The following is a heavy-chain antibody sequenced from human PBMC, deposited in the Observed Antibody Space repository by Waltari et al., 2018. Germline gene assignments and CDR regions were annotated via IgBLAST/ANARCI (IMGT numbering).Heavy chain of an antibody. D-gene: IGHD4-17*01. V-gene: IGHV3-21*04. Sequence: EVQLVESGGGLVKPGGSLRLSCAASGFTISNYSMNWVRQTPGKGLEWVSSISSRSTSIYYADSVRGRFTTSRDNTKNSVYLQMNSLRVEDTAVYYCARLNTVTKRTKAYYFDYWGQGTLVTVSS. CDR3: ARLNTVTKRTKAYYFDY. CDR1: GFTISNYS. J-gene: IGHJ4*02. CDR2: ISSRSTSI.